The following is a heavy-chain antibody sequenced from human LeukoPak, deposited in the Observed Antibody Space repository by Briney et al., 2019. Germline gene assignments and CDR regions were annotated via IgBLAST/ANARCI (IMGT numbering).Heavy chain of an antibody. CDR3: ARDRDLGVGNWFDP. Sequence: GGSLRLSCAASGFTFSNYAMNWVRQAPGKGLEWVSSISSGRSYIYYADSVKGRFTISRDNAKKSVFLQMNSLRAEDTAVYYCARDRDLGVGNWFDPWGQGTLVTVSS. J-gene: IGHJ5*02. CDR1: GFTFSNYA. V-gene: IGHV3-21*01. CDR2: ISSGRSYI. D-gene: IGHD3-3*01.